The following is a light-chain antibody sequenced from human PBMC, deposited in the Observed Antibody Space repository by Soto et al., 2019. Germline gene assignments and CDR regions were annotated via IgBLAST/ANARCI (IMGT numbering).Light chain of an antibody. CDR2: AAS. Sequence: EIESTQSPSTLTGSPGDRATIACGASQTISSWLAWYQQKPGKAPKLLIYAASTLKSGVPSRFSGSGSGTEFTLTISSLQPDDFAIYYCQHYNSYSEAFGQGTKVDIK. CDR3: QHYNSYSEA. J-gene: IGKJ1*01. CDR1: QTISSW. V-gene: IGKV1-5*01.